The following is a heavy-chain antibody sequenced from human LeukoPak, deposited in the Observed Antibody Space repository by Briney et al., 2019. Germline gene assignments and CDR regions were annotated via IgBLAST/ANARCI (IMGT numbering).Heavy chain of an antibody. V-gene: IGHV4-30-4*01. CDR3: ARVPVGAPIDYYDSSGYLDY. CDR1: GGSISSGDYY. J-gene: IGHJ4*02. Sequence: SQTLSLTCTVSGGSISSGDYYWSWIRQPPGKGLEWIGYIYYSGSTYYNPSLKSRVTISVDTSKNQFSLKLSSVTAADTVVYYCARVPVGAPIDYYDSSGYLDYWGQGTLVTVSS. D-gene: IGHD3-22*01. CDR2: IYYSGST.